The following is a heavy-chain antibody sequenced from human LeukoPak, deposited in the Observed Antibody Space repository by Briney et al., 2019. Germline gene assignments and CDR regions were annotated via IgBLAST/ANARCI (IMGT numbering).Heavy chain of an antibody. J-gene: IGHJ6*03. V-gene: IGHV1-69*05. D-gene: IGHD1-1*01. Sequence: SVKVSCKASGGTFSSYAISWVRQAPGQGLEWMGGIIPSFGTANYAQKFQGRVTITTDESTSTAYMELSSLRSEDTAVYYCARDGPVQLDREYYYYYMDVWGKGTTVTVSS. CDR2: IIPSFGTA. CDR3: ARDGPVQLDREYYYYYMDV. CDR1: GGTFSSYA.